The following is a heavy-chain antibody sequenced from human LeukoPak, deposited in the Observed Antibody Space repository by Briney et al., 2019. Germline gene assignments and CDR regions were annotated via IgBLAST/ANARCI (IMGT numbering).Heavy chain of an antibody. CDR2: IKSKTDGGTT. CDR1: GFTFSNAW. D-gene: IGHD3-10*01. Sequence: GGSLRLSCAASGFTFSNAWMSWVRQAPGKGLEWVGRIKSKTDGGTTDYAAPVKGRFTISRDDSKNTLYLQMNSLKTEDTAVYYCTLNYYGSGSFWYYYYYYYMDVWAKGPRSPSP. CDR3: TLNYYGSGSFWYYYYYYYMDV. J-gene: IGHJ6*03. V-gene: IGHV3-15*01.